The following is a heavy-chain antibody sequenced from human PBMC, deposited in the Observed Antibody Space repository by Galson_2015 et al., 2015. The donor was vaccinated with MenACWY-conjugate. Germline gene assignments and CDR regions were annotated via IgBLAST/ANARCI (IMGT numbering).Heavy chain of an antibody. J-gene: IGHJ4*02. Sequence: SLRLSCAASGFTLTDNAMHWVRQAPGKGLEWVAVISSDGRKTFYSDSVKGRFTISRDTSKNALNLQMDGLRPDDTAVYYCAKDAAKPHALQANFFDHWGQGILVAVSS. D-gene: IGHD2-8*01. CDR1: GFTLTDNA. V-gene: IGHV3-30*18. CDR3: AKDAAKPHALQANFFDH. CDR2: ISSDGRKT.